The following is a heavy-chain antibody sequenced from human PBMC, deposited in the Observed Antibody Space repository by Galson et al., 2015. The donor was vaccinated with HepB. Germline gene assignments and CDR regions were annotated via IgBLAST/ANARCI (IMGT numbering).Heavy chain of an antibody. D-gene: IGHD2-21*01. V-gene: IGHV3-23*01. J-gene: IGHJ4*02. CDR3: AKAPYCGGDCYAYYFDF. CDR2: ISGSGGSP. Sequence: SLRLSCAASGFTFSSYAMSWVRQAPGKGLEWVSGISGSGGSPYHADSVKGRFTISRDNSKNTLYLQMISLRAEDTAVYYCAKAPYCGGDCYAYYFDFWGQGTLVTVSS. CDR1: GFTFSSYA.